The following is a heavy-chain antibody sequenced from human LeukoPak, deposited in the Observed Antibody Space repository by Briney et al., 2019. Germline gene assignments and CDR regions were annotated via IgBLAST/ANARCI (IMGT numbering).Heavy chain of an antibody. J-gene: IGHJ4*02. Sequence: SQTLSLTCTVSGGSISSGGYYWSWIRQPPGKGLEWIGYIYYSGSTYYNPSLKSRVTISVDTSKNQFSLKLSSVTAADTAVYYCATANFDCSGSCYSYYFDYWGQGTLVTVSS. CDR2: IYYSGST. D-gene: IGHD2-15*01. V-gene: IGHV4-30-4*01. CDR1: GGSISSGGYY. CDR3: ATANFDCSGSCYSYYFDY.